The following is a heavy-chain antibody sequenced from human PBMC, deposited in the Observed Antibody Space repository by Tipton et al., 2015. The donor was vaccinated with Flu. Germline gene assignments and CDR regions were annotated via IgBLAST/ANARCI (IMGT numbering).Heavy chain of an antibody. CDR2: ISSSSSYI. Sequence: SLRLSCAASGFTFSSYSMNWVRQAPGKGLEWVSSISSSSSYIYYADSVKGRFTISRDNAKNSLYLQMNSLRAEDTAVYYCARADVDTAMVGYWGQGTLVTVSS. CDR1: GFTFSSYS. V-gene: IGHV3-21*01. J-gene: IGHJ4*02. D-gene: IGHD5-18*01. CDR3: ARADVDTAMVGY.